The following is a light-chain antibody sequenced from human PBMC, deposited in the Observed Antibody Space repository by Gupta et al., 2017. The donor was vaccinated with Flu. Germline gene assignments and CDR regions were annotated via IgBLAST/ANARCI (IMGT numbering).Light chain of an antibody. Sequence: EIVLTQSPGTLSLSPGERATLSCRAGQSVRRSYLAWYQQKPGQAPRLLIYGASSRATGIPDRFSGSESGTDFTLTISRLEPEDFAVYYCQQDGSSPHTFGQGTKVEVK. V-gene: IGKV3-20*01. CDR1: QSVRRSY. J-gene: IGKJ1*01. CDR3: QQDGSSPHT. CDR2: GAS.